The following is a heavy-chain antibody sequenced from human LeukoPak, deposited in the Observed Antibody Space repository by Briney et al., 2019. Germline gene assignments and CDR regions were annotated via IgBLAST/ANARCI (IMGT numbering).Heavy chain of an antibody. CDR2: IIPIFGTA. J-gene: IGHJ5*02. V-gene: IGHV1-69*06. Sequence: SVNVSCMASGGTFSSYAISWVRQAPGQGLEGMGGIIPIFGTANYAQKFQGRVTITADKSTSTDYMELSSLRSEDTAVYYCARVGGPLGYCSGGSCPNGFDPWGQGTLVTVSS. CDR1: GGTFSSYA. D-gene: IGHD2-15*01. CDR3: ARVGGPLGYCSGGSCPNGFDP.